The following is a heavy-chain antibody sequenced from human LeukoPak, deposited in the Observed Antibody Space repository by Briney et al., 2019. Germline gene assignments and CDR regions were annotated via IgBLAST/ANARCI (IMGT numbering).Heavy chain of an antibody. V-gene: IGHV3-73*01. D-gene: IGHD6-19*01. CDR1: GFTFSGSA. J-gene: IGHJ4*02. CDR3: TRHLPSGWYGVYFDY. CDR2: IRSKANSYAT. Sequence: GGSLRLSCAASGFTFSGSAMHWVRQASGKGLEWVGRIRSKANSYATAYAASVKGRFTISRDDSKNTAYLQMNSLKTEDTAVYYCTRHLPSGWYGVYFDYWGQGTLVTVSS.